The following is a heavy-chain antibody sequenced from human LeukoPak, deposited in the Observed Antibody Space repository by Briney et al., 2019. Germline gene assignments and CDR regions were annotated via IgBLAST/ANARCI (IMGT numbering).Heavy chain of an antibody. J-gene: IGHJ3*02. Sequence: ASVKVSCKVSGYTFTGYYMHWVRQAPGQGLEWMGWINPNSGGTNYAQKFQGRVTMTRDTSISTAYMELSRLRSDDTAVYYCARDRGVLWFGELLHAFDIWGQGTMVTVSS. CDR2: INPNSGGT. V-gene: IGHV1-2*02. CDR1: GYTFTGYY. CDR3: ARDRGVLWFGELLHAFDI. D-gene: IGHD3-10*01.